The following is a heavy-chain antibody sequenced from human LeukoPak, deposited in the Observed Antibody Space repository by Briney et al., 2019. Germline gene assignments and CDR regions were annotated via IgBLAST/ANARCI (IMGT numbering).Heavy chain of an antibody. J-gene: IGHJ6*02. Sequence: GGSLRLSCAASGFTFSSYSMDWVRQAPGKGLEWVSSISSSSSYIYYADSVKGRFTISRDNAKNSLYLQMNSLRAEDTAVYYCARGQPYSSSSFYGMDVWGQGTTVTVSS. CDR2: ISSSSSYI. CDR3: ARGQPYSSSSFYGMDV. V-gene: IGHV3-21*01. D-gene: IGHD6-6*01. CDR1: GFTFSSYS.